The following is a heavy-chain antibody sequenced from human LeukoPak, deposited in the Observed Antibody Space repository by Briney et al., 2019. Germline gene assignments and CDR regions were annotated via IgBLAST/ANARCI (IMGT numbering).Heavy chain of an antibody. J-gene: IGHJ3*02. D-gene: IGHD6-13*01. V-gene: IGHV4-39*07. CDR2: IYHSGSA. Sequence: PSETLSLTCTVSGGSISSSSYYWGWIRQPQGKGLEWIGSIYHSGSAYYNLSRKRRVTISGETDKKQFSLKLSSVTAADTAVYYCARSVYSSSWYDAFDIWGQGTMVTVSS. CDR3: ARSVYSSSWYDAFDI. CDR1: GGSISSSSYY.